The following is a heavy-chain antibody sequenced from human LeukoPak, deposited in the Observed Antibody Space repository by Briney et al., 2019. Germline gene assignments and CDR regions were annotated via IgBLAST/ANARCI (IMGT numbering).Heavy chain of an antibody. CDR3: ARDRRGPFAYGDYRFDY. J-gene: IGHJ4*02. V-gene: IGHV3-21*01. CDR1: GFTFSRYG. Sequence: GGSLRLSCVASGFTFSRYGMNWVRQAPGKGLEWVSSITDSTGYTYYADSVKGRFTISRDNAKNSLYLQMNSLRAEDTAVYYCARDRRGPFAYGDYRFDYWGQGTLVTVSS. D-gene: IGHD4-17*01. CDR2: ITDSTGYT.